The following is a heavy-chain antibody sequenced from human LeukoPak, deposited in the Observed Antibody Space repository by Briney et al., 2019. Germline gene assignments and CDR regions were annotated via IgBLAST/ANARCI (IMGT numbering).Heavy chain of an antibody. Sequence: SETLSLTCTVSGAFITNGGYYWSWIRQHPEKGLEWIGHFYYSGTTDYNTSFKSRVTISADTSKNQFSLKLSSVTAADTAVYYCARDFGGSGSYRLFDYWGQGTLVTVSP. CDR3: ARDFGGSGSYRLFDY. CDR1: GAFITNGGYY. V-gene: IGHV4-31*03. CDR2: FYYSGTT. D-gene: IGHD3-10*01. J-gene: IGHJ4*02.